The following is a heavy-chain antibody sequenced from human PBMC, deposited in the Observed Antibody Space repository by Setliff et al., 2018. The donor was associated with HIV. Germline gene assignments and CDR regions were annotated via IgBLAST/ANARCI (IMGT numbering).Heavy chain of an antibody. CDR2: IRNKKNGGTT. D-gene: IGHD3-10*01. V-gene: IGHV3-23*01. CDR1: GFTFSNAW. J-gene: IGHJ4*02. Sequence: GGSLRLSCAAAGFTFSNAWITWVRQAPGKGLEWVARIRNKKNGGTTYYADSVKGRFTISRGNSKNTLYLQMNSLRAEDTAVYYCAKGRTYYYGSGSYLVHFDYWGQGTLVTVSS. CDR3: AKGRTYYYGSGSYLVHFDY.